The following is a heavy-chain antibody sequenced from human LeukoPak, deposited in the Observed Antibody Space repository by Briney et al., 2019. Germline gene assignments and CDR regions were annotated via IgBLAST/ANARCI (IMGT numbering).Heavy chain of an antibody. CDR2: INPSDGNT. CDR3: ARGLVVVTAVPLWGPHNWFDT. J-gene: IGHJ5*02. D-gene: IGHD2-21*02. CDR1: GYTLTNYY. V-gene: IGHV1-46*01. Sequence: ASVKVSCKTSGYTLTNYYIHWVRPAPGQGLEWMGIINPSDGNTTYAQKFQGRVTMTGDMSTSTVYMELSSLRSEDTALYYCARGLVVVTAVPLWGPHNWFDTWGQGTLVTVSS.